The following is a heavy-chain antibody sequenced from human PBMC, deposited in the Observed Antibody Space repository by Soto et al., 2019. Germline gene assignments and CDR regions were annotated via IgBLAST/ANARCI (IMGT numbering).Heavy chain of an antibody. D-gene: IGHD2-15*01. CDR1: GFTFSSYA. CDR2: ISYDGSNK. V-gene: IGHV3-30-3*01. CDR3: ARAKLEGYCSGGSCYSQNFGY. Sequence: QVQLVESGGGVVQPGRSLRLSCAASGFTFSSYAMHWVRQAPGKGLEWVAVISYDGSNKYYADSVKGRFTISRDNSKNTLYLQMNSLRAEDTAVYYCARAKLEGYCSGGSCYSQNFGYWGQGTLVTVSS. J-gene: IGHJ4*02.